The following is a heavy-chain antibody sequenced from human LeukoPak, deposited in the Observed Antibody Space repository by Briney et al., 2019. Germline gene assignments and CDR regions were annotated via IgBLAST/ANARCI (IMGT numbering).Heavy chain of an antibody. Sequence: GGSLRLSCAASGFTFISHWMSWVRKAPGKGLEWVANIKQDGSEKYYVDSVKGRFTISRDNAKNSLFLQMNSLRAEDTAVYYCARRYFDYWGQGTLVTVSS. V-gene: IGHV3-7*01. CDR2: IKQDGSEK. CDR1: GFTFISHW. CDR3: ARRYFDY. J-gene: IGHJ4*02.